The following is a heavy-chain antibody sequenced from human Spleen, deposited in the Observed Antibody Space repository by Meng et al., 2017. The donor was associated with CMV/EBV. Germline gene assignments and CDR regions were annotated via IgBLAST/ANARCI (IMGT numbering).Heavy chain of an antibody. J-gene: IGHJ4*02. CDR2: IIPILGIT. V-gene: IGHV1-69*04. CDR1: GGSFGRYH. CDR3: ARAGSGWELYYFAY. Sequence: SVKVSCKASGGSFGRYHISWVRQAPGQGLEWMGRIIPILGITNYAQKFQGRVTITADKSTSTAYMELSSLRYEDMAVYYCARAGSGWELYYFAYWGQGTLVTVSS. D-gene: IGHD1-26*01.